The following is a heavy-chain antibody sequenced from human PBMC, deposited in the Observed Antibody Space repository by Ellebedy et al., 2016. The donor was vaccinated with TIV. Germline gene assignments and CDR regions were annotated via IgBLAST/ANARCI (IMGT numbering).Heavy chain of an antibody. Sequence: GESLKISCAASGFTFSSYAMSWVRQAPGKGLEWVSSIGGAGDTYYADSVKGRFTISRDNSKNTLYLQMNSLRAEDTAVYYCARDSTMVRGVIIHWGQGTLVTVSS. V-gene: IGHV3-23*01. D-gene: IGHD3-10*01. J-gene: IGHJ4*02. CDR3: ARDSTMVRGVIIH. CDR1: GFTFSSYA. CDR2: IGGAGDT.